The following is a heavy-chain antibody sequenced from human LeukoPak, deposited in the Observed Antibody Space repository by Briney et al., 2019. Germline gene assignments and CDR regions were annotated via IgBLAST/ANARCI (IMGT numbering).Heavy chain of an antibody. J-gene: IGHJ3*02. CDR2: IYTSGST. Sequence: SETLSLTCTVSGGSISSYYWSWIRQPAGKGLEWIGRIYTSGSTSYNPSLKSRVTISVDKSENQFSPQLTSVTAADTAVYYCASRSSGTGRAFDIWGQGTMVTVSS. D-gene: IGHD3-10*01. CDR3: ASRSSGTGRAFDI. V-gene: IGHV4-4*07. CDR1: GGSISSYY.